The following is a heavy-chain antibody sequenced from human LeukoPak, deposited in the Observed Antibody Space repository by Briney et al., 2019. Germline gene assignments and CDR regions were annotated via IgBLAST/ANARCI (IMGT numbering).Heavy chain of an antibody. D-gene: IGHD1-7*01. CDR3: ARQFQYNWNFKGFDP. CDR1: LGTFISYA. V-gene: IGHV1-69*04. Sequence: SVKVSCMASLGTFISYALSSVRQAPGRGRECMGRIIPIFGIANYAQKFRGRVTITADKSTSTAYMELSRLRSEDTAVYYCARQFQYNWNFKGFDPWGQGALVTVSS. CDR2: IIPIFGIA. J-gene: IGHJ5*02.